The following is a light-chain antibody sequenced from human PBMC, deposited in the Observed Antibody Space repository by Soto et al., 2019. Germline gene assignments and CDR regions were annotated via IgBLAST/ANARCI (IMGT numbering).Light chain of an antibody. CDR1: QSISSY. CDR3: QQSYSTPH. Sequence: DIQMTQSPSSLSASVVDRVTITCRASQSISSYLNWYQQKPGKAPKLLIYAASSLQSGVPSRFSGSGSGTDFTLTISSLQPEDFATYYCQQSYSTPHFGPGTKVDI. J-gene: IGKJ3*01. CDR2: AAS. V-gene: IGKV1-39*01.